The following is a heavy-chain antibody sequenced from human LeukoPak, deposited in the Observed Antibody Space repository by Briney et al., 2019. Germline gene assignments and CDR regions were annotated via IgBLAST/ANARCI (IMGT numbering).Heavy chain of an antibody. CDR1: GYTFTSYD. D-gene: IGHD3-3*01. J-gene: IGHJ4*02. CDR2: MNPNSGNT. CDR3: ARAYRITIFGVGYYYYFDY. Sequence: ASVKVSCKASGYTFTSYDINWVRQATGQGLEWMGWMNPNSGNTGYAQKFQGRVTITRNTSISTAYMELSILRSEDTAVYYCARAYRITIFGVGYYYYFDYWGQGTLVTVSS. V-gene: IGHV1-8*03.